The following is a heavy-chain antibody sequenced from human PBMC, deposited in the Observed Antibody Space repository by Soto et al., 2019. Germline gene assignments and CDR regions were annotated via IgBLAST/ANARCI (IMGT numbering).Heavy chain of an antibody. J-gene: IGHJ5*02. V-gene: IGHV4-38-2*01. CDR1: GYSTSSGYY. CDR3: ARATYYYDSSGYSEEGWFDP. Sequence: SETLSLTCGVSGYSTSSGYYWGWIRQPPGKGLEWIGSIYHSGNIYYNPSLKRRVTISVDTAKNQFSLKLSSVTAADTAVYYCARATYYYDSSGYSEEGWFDPWSQGTLVTVSS. CDR2: IYHSGNI. D-gene: IGHD3-22*01.